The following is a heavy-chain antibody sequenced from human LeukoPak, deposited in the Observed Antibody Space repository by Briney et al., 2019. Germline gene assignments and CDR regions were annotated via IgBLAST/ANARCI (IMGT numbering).Heavy chain of an antibody. CDR3: ARELRAYGDYDRSPWPLDY. J-gene: IGHJ4*02. CDR2: ISSSSSYI. CDR1: GFTFSSYS. V-gene: IGHV3-21*01. Sequence: GRSLRLSCAASGFTFSSYSMNWVRQAPGKGLEWVSSISSSSSYIYYADSVKGRFTISRDNAKSSLYLQMNSLRAEDTAVYYCARELRAYGDYDRSPWPLDYWGQGTLVTVSS. D-gene: IGHD4-17*01.